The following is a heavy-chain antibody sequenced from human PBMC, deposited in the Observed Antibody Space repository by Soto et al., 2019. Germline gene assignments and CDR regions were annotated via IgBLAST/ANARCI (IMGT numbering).Heavy chain of an antibody. CDR3: AKDRTHLAAAAYYGMDV. D-gene: IGHD6-13*01. V-gene: IGHV3-23*01. Sequence: GGSLRLSCAASGFTFSSYSMNWVRQAPGKGLEWVSAISGSGGSTYYADSVKGRFTISRDNSKNTLYLQMNSLRAEDTAVYYCAKDRTHLAAAAYYGMDVWGQGTLVTVSS. CDR1: GFTFSSYS. J-gene: IGHJ6*02. CDR2: ISGSGGST.